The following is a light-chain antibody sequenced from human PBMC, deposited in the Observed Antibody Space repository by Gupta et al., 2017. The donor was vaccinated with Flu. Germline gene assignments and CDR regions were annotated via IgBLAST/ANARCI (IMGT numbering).Light chain of an antibody. CDR2: EVY. CDR1: SSDIGADTF. CDR3: TAGTTRDTLV. J-gene: IGLJ1*01. Sequence: QSPLTQPASVSGSPGPSITVDFAGTSSDIGADTFVSWYQHHPAKAPKLILFEVYRRPSGISARFSGSKSGNTASLTISGREEDDEADYYCTAGTTRDTLVFGTGSKVTVL. V-gene: IGLV2-14*01.